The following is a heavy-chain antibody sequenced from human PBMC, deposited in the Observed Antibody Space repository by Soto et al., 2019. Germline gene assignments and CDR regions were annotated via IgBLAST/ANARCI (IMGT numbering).Heavy chain of an antibody. J-gene: IGHJ3*02. CDR3: ARGNTAMATKGNAFDI. D-gene: IGHD5-18*01. Sequence: SVKVSCKASGGTFSSYAISWVRQAPGQGLEWTGGIIPIFGTANYAQKFQGRVTITADESTSTAYMELSSLRSEDTAVYYCARGNTAMATKGNAFDIWGQGTMVTVSS. CDR1: GGTFSSYA. CDR2: IIPIFGTA. V-gene: IGHV1-69*13.